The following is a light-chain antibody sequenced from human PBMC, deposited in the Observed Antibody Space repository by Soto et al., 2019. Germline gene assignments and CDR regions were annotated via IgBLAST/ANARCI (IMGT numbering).Light chain of an antibody. CDR2: WAS. CDR1: QSVLYSSNNKNY. V-gene: IGKV4-1*01. Sequence: DIVMTQSPDSLAVSLGERATINCKSSQSVLYSSNNKNYLAWYQQKPGHPPKVLIYWASTRESGVPDRFSGSGSGTDFTLTISSLQAEDVAVYYCQQYYSSPLTFCGGTKVEIK. CDR3: QQYYSSPLT. J-gene: IGKJ4*01.